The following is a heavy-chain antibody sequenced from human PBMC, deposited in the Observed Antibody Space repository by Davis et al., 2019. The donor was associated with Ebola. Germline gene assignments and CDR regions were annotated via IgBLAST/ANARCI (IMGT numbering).Heavy chain of an antibody. V-gene: IGHV4-34*01. D-gene: IGHD5-18*01. CDR3: ARGYSSWFDP. CDR2: INHSGST. CDR1: GGSFNGYY. J-gene: IGHJ5*02. Sequence: MPEGSLRLSCAVYGGSFNGYYWSWIRQPPGKGLEWIGEINHSGSTNYNPSLKSRVTISVDTSKNQFSLKLSSVTAADTAVYYCARGYSSWFDPWGQGTLVTVSS.